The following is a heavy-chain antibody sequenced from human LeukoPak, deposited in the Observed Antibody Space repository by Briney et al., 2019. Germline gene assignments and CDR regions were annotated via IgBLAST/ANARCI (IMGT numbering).Heavy chain of an antibody. Sequence: GGSLRLSCAASGFIFSSYWMHWVRHAPGKGLAWVSRINTDGSSTSYADSVKGRFTISRDNAKNTLYLQMNSLRAEDTAVYYCARDSGVGACLFCSAFDIWGQGTMVTVSS. D-gene: IGHD1-26*01. V-gene: IGHV3-74*01. CDR2: INTDGSST. CDR3: ARDSGVGACLFCSAFDI. J-gene: IGHJ3*02. CDR1: GFIFSSYW.